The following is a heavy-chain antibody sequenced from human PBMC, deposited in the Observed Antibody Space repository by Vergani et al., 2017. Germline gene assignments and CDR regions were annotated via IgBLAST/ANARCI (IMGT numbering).Heavy chain of an antibody. D-gene: IGHD6-6*01. J-gene: IGHJ6*03. CDR3: ASESPSSSSSFYHDYMDV. CDR2: IIPIFGTA. V-gene: IGHV1-69*01. CDR1: GGTFSSYA. Sequence: QVQLVQSGAEVKKPGSSVKVSCKASGGTFSSYAISWVRQAPGQGLEWMGGIIPIFGTANYAQKFQGRVTITADESTSTAYMELSSLRSEDTAVYYCASESPSSSSSFYHDYMDVWGKGTTVTVSS.